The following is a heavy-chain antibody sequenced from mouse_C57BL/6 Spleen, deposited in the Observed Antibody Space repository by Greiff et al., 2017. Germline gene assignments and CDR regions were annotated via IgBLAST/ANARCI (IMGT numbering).Heavy chain of an antibody. CDR3: AREGYYGSGGFAY. CDR1: GYTFTSHW. Sequence: QVQLQQPGAELVRPGSSVKLSCKASGYTFTSHWMHWVKQRPIQGLEWIGNIDPSDSETHYNQKFKDKATLTVDKSSSTAYMQLSSLTSEDSAVYYCAREGYYGSGGFAYWGQGTLVTVSA. D-gene: IGHD1-1*01. J-gene: IGHJ3*01. CDR2: IDPSDSET. V-gene: IGHV1-52*01.